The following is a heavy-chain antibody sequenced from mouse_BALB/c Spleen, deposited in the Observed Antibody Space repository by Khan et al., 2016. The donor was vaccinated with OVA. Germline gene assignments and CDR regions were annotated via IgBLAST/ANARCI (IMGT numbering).Heavy chain of an antibody. CDR3: ARGNDYGSSSWFAY. Sequence: VQLQQSGPELVKPGASMKISCKASGYSFTDYTMNWVKQSHGKNLEWIGLINPYNGYTSYNQKFKGKATLTVDKSPSTAYMELLSLTSEDSAVYYCARGNDYGSSSWFAYWGQGTLVTVSA. D-gene: IGHD1-1*01. CDR2: INPYNGYT. V-gene: IGHV1-18*01. J-gene: IGHJ3*01. CDR1: GYSFTDYT.